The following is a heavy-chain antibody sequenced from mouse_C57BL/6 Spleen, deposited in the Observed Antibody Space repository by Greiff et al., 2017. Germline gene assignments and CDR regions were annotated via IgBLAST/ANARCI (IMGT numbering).Heavy chain of an antibody. Sequence: EVQLQQSGPELVKPGASVKISCKASGYTFTDYYMNWVKQSHGKSLEWIGDINPNNGGTSYNQKFKGKATLTVDKSSSTAYMQLRSLTSEDSAVDYCARGGSGYGFAYWGQGTLVTVSA. CDR2: INPNNGGT. CDR3: ARGGSGYGFAY. V-gene: IGHV1-26*01. CDR1: GYTFTDYY. J-gene: IGHJ3*01. D-gene: IGHD1-1*01.